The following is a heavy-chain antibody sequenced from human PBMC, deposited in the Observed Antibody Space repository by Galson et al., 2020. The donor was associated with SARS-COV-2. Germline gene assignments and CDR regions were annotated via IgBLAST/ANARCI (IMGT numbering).Heavy chain of an antibody. D-gene: IGHD6-13*01. J-gene: IGHJ4*02. CDR2: LSYDGSNK. V-gene: IGHV3-30*01. CDR1: GFTFSNYA. CDR3: ARGETIAGGYYFDY. Sequence: GESLKISCAASGFTFSNYAVHWVRQAPGKCLEWVAVLSYDGSNKYFADSVKGRFTISRDNSKNTLYLQMNSLRDEDTAVYYCARGETIAGGYYFDYWGQGTLVTVSS.